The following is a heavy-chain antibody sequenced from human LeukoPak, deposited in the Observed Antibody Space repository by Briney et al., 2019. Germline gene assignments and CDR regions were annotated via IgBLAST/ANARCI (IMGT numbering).Heavy chain of an antibody. D-gene: IGHD5-12*01. CDR2: FYYGGVT. Sequence: SETLSLTCTVSGASISSYYWTWIRQSPGKGLEWIAYFYYGGVTKHNPPLKSRVTISADTSKNQFSLKLTSVTAADTAVYFCARVGYDYSFDSWGQGTLVTVSS. CDR1: GASISSYY. J-gene: IGHJ4*02. CDR3: ARVGYDYSFDS. V-gene: IGHV4-59*01.